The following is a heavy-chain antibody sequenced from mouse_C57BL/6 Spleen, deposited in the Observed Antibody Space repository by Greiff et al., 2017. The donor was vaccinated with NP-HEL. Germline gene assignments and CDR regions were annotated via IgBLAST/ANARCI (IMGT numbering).Heavy chain of an antibody. J-gene: IGHJ1*03. CDR1: GFTFSDYY. Sequence: EVQLVESEGGLVQPGSSMKLSCTASGFTFSDYYMAWVRQVPEKGLEWVANINYDGSSTYYLDSLKSRFIISRDNAKNILYLQMSSLKSEDTATYYCAREDGSNWYFDVWGTGTTVTVSS. D-gene: IGHD1-1*01. CDR2: INYDGSST. CDR3: AREDGSNWYFDV. V-gene: IGHV5-16*01.